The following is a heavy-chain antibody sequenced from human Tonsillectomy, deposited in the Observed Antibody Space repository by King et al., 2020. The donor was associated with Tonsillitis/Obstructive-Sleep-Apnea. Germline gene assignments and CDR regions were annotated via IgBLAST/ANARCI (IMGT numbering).Heavy chain of an antibody. V-gene: IGHV6-1*01. D-gene: IGHD3-9*01. J-gene: IGHJ4*02. CDR2: TYYRSKWYN. CDR1: GDSISSNSAA. Sequence: VQLQQSGPGLVKPSQTLSLTCAISGDSISSNSAAWNWIRQSPSRGLDWLGRTYYRSKWYNDYAVSLKSRITINPDTSKNQFSLQLNSVTPEDTAVYYCARGLYDILSGYSLYYFDYWGQGTLVTVSS. CDR3: ARGLYDILSGYSLYYFDY.